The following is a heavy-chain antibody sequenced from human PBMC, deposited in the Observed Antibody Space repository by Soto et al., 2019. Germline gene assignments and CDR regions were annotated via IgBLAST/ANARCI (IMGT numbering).Heavy chain of an antibody. CDR3: AKDSPRGYSYDYYYYCGMDV. D-gene: IGHD5-18*01. V-gene: IGHV3-23*01. CDR2: ISGSGGST. CDR1: GFTFSSYA. J-gene: IGHJ6*02. Sequence: PGGSLRLSCAASGFTFSSYAMSWVRQAPGKGLEWVSAISGSGGSTYYADSVKGRFTISRDNSKNTLYLQMNSLRAEDTAVYYCAKDSPRGYSYDYYYYCGMDVWGQGTTVTVSS.